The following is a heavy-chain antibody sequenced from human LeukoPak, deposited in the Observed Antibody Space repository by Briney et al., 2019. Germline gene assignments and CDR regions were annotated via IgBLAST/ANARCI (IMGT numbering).Heavy chain of an antibody. D-gene: IGHD1-26*01. V-gene: IGHV1-2*02. CDR3: AREGGRSGSSHAFDI. CDR1: GYTFTGYY. CDR2: INPNSGGT. Sequence: ASVKVSCKASGYTFTGYYMRWVRQAPGQGLEWMGWINPNSGGTNYAQKFQGRVTMTRDTSISTAYMELSRLRSDDTAVYYCAREGGRSGSSHAFDIWGQGTMVTVSS. J-gene: IGHJ3*02.